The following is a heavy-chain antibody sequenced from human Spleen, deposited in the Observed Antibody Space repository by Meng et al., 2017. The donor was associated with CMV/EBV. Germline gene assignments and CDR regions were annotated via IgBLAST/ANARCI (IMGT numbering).Heavy chain of an antibody. D-gene: IGHD4-23*01. J-gene: IGHJ4*02. V-gene: IGHV3-30*02. CDR2: MRYDGASK. CDR3: AKVWSTVVTGYFDY. CDR1: GFTFSTYW. Sequence: GGSLRLSCAASGFTFSTYWMTWVRQAPGRGLEWVAFMRYDGASKYYADSVKGRFTISRDNSKNTLYLQMNSLRAEDTAVYYCAKVWSTVVTGYFDYWGQGTLVTVSS.